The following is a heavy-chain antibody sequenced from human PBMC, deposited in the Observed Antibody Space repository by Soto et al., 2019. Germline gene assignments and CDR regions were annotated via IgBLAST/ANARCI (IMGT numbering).Heavy chain of an antibody. D-gene: IGHD3-3*01. J-gene: IGHJ6*02. CDR3: ARAPGGYDFWSGYYNYYYGMDV. V-gene: IGHV4-39*07. CDR2: MLYSGLT. CDR1: GYSVSSSDYY. Sequence: SETLSLTCSVSGYSVSSSDYYWAWIRQPPGKGLEWIGSMLYSGLTYYNPSLKSRVTLSVDTSKNQFSVRSDDTAVYYCARAPGGYDFWSGYYNYYYGMDVWGQGTTVTVSS.